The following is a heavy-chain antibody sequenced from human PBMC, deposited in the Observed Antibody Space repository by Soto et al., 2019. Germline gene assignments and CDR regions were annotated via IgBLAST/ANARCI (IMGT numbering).Heavy chain of an antibody. D-gene: IGHD5-18*01. CDR3: AKVTGFSYGHCDS. Sequence: GGSLRLSCEASGFTFSSYGMQWVRQAPGKGLEWVALISYDGSNKYYVDSVKGRFTISRDNSKNTLYLQMNSLRGEDTAVYYCAKVTGFSYGHCDSWGQGTLVTVSS. CDR1: GFTFSSYG. J-gene: IGHJ4*02. CDR2: ISYDGSNK. V-gene: IGHV3-30*18.